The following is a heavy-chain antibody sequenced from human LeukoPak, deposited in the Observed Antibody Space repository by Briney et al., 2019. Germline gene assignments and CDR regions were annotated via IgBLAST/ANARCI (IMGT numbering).Heavy chain of an antibody. J-gene: IGHJ3*02. CDR2: ISSSSSYI. CDR1: GFTFT. D-gene: IGHD1-26*01. CDR3: AKRLSGSYWPVDI. V-gene: IGHV3-21*01. Sequence: GGSLRLSCAATGFTFTMKWVRQTPGKGLKGVSSISSSSSYIYYADSVKGRFTISRDNAKNSLYLQMNSLRAEDTAVYYCAKRLSGSYWPVDIWGQGTMVTVSS.